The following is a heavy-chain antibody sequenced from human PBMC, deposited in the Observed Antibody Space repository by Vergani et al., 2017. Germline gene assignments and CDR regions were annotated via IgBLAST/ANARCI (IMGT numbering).Heavy chain of an antibody. CDR3: ARAGDYDSSGYYYDYYYYYMDV. V-gene: IGHV3-21*02. D-gene: IGHD3-22*01. J-gene: IGHJ6*03. CDR1: GFTFSSYS. CDR2: SSSSRSYI. Sequence: VQLVESGGGVVQRGGSLRLSWATSGFTFSSYSMNWVRQAPGKGLEWVSSSSSSRSYIYYADSVKGRFTISRDNAKNSLYLQMNSLRAEYTAVYYCARAGDYDSSGYYYDYYYYYMDVWGKGTTVTVSS.